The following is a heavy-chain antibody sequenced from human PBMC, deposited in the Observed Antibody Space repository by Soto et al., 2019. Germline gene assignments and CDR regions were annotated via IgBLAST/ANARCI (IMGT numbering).Heavy chain of an antibody. CDR1: GFTFSSYA. J-gene: IGHJ4*02. D-gene: IGHD2-15*01. CDR3: ATTKDIVVVVAATPSDY. V-gene: IGHV3-23*01. Sequence: GSLRLSCAASGFTFSSYAMSWVRQAPGKGLEWVSAISGSGGSTYYADSVKGRFTISRDNSKNTLYLQMNSLRAEDTAVYYCATTKDIVVVVAATPSDYWGQGTLVTVSS. CDR2: ISGSGGST.